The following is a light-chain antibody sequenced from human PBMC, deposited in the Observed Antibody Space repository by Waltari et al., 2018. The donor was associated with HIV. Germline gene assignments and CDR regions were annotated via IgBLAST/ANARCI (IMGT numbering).Light chain of an antibody. Sequence: QSALTQPRSVSGSPGQSVTISCTGTRSDVGGYDYVSWNQQRPGKPPQVMIYDVNMRSSGVTHRFSGAKSGNTASLTISGLQAEDEADYYCCSYAGTYALVLFGGGTKLTVL. V-gene: IGLV2-11*01. CDR3: CSYAGTYALVL. CDR1: RSDVGGYDY. CDR2: DVN. J-gene: IGLJ2*01.